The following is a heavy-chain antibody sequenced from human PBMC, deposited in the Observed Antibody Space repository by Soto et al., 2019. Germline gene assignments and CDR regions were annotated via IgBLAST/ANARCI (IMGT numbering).Heavy chain of an antibody. CDR1: GGSISSGDYY. D-gene: IGHD5-12*01. Sequence: PSETLSLTCTVSGGSISSGDYYWSWIRQHPGTGLEWIGNIHKSGNTYYNPSLNSRATISVDTSKNQFSLKLSSVTAADTAVYYCARDRRDVATVIDYWGQGTLVTVSS. J-gene: IGHJ4*02. CDR2: IHKSGNT. V-gene: IGHV4-31*03. CDR3: ARDRRDVATVIDY.